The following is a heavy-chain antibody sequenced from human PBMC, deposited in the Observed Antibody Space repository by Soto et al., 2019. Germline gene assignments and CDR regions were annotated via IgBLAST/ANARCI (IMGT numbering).Heavy chain of an antibody. Sequence: GGSLRLSCAASGFTFSDYYMSWIRQAPGKGLEWVSYISSSGSTIYYADSVKGRLTISSDNAKNSLYLQMNSLRAEDTAVYYCARAVPGRYYDFWSGYYNAFDIWGQGTMVTVSS. D-gene: IGHD3-3*01. V-gene: IGHV3-11*01. CDR1: GFTFSDYY. CDR2: ISSSGSTI. J-gene: IGHJ3*02. CDR3: ARAVPGRYYDFWSGYYNAFDI.